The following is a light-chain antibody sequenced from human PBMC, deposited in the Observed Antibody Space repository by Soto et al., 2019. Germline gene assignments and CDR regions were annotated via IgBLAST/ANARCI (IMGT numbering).Light chain of an antibody. V-gene: IGKV3-11*01. CDR3: QPRSNWPPVT. CDR2: DAS. CDR1: QSVSSY. Sequence: EIVLTQSPATLSLSPGERATLSCRASQSVSSYLAWYQPKPGQAPRLLIYDASNRATGIPARFSGSGSGTDFPLSIISLEPEDFAIYYCQPRSNWPPVTFGGGTKVEIK. J-gene: IGKJ4*01.